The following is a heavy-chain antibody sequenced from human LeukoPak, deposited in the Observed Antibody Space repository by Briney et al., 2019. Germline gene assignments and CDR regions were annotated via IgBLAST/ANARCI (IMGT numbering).Heavy chain of an antibody. D-gene: IGHD3-10*01. V-gene: IGHV3-30-3*01. CDR2: ISYDGSNK. CDR3: ARGPKSYYYGSGSYYPTPTNFDY. CDR1: GFTFSSYA. J-gene: IGHJ4*02. Sequence: TGGSLRLSCAASGFTFSSYAMHWVRQAPGKGLEWVAVISYDGSNKYYADSVKGRFTISRDNSKNTLYLQMNSLRAEDTAVYYCARGPKSYYYGSGSYYPTPTNFDYWGQGTLVTVSS.